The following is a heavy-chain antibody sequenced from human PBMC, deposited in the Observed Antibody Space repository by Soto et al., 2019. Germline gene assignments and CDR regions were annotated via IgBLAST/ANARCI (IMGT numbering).Heavy chain of an antibody. CDR1: GYSLSTYW. CDR2: MHPGDFDT. D-gene: IGHD6-19*01. Sequence: GESLKISCKGFGYSLSTYWIAWVRQMPGKGLEWMGIMHPGDFDTRYSPSFQGQVILSADKSINTAYLQWSSLKASDTAIYYCARQAGAMNNYFYGMALWGQWTTVTVSS. J-gene: IGHJ6*02. V-gene: IGHV5-51*01. CDR3: ARQAGAMNNYFYGMAL.